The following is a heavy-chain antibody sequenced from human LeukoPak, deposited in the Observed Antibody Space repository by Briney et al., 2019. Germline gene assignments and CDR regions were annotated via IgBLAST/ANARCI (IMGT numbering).Heavy chain of an antibody. Sequence: SETLSLTCAVYGGSFSGYYWSWIRQPPGKGLEWIGEINHSGSTNYNPSLKSRVTISVDTSKNQFSLKLSSVTAADTAVYYCARRSRIGVAGLPWFDPWGQGTLVTVSS. V-gene: IGHV4-34*01. D-gene: IGHD6-19*01. CDR2: INHSGST. CDR1: GGSFSGYY. CDR3: ARRSRIGVAGLPWFDP. J-gene: IGHJ5*02.